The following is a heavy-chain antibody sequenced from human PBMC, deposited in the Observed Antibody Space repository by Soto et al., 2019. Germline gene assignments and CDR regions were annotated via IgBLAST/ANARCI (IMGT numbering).Heavy chain of an antibody. CDR1: GASISSGDYY. J-gene: IGHJ4*02. D-gene: IGHD3-9*01. CDR3: VAETFWNILSVYYKHY. V-gene: IGHV4-30-4*01. Sequence: QVQLQESGPRLVKPSQTLSLTCTVSGASISSGDYYWTWIRQSPGKGLEWIGYIYHTGSPYYNPSLKSRVSLSLDETNNQFFLKLNSVTAADTAVYYCVAETFWNILSVYYKHYWGPGSLVTVSS. CDR2: IYHTGSP.